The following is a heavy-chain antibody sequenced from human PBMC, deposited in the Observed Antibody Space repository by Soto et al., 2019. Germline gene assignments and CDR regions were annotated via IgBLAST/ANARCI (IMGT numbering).Heavy chain of an antibody. V-gene: IGHV1-69*01. D-gene: IGHD3-22*01. J-gene: IGHJ6*02. CDR1: GGTFSSYA. CDR3: ASLYDSSGYYYYYGMDV. CDR2: IIPIFGTA. Sequence: QVQLVQSGAEVKKPGSSVKVSCKASGGTFSSYAIGWVRQAPGQGLEWMGGIIPIFGTANYAQKFQGRVTITADESTSTAYMELSSLRSEDTAVYYCASLYDSSGYYYYYGMDVWGQGTTVTVSS.